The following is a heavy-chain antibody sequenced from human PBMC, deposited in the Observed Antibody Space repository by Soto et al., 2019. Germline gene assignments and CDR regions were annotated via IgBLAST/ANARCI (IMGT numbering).Heavy chain of an antibody. Sequence: ASVKVSCKSSGDTFNDYYIHWVRQAPGQGLEWMGWINPNGGVTKYAQKFQGWVTMTRDTSIRTVYMQLSRLRSDDTAVYYCARESGGATATLDYYYFYMDVWGTGTTVTVSS. CDR3: ARESGGATATLDYYYFYMDV. V-gene: IGHV1-2*04. J-gene: IGHJ6*03. CDR2: INPNGGVT. D-gene: IGHD5-12*01. CDR1: GDTFNDYY.